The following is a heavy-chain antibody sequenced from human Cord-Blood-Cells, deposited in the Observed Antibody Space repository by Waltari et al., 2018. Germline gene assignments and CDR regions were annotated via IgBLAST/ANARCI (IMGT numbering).Heavy chain of an antibody. V-gene: IGHV3-23*01. CDR1: GFTFSSYA. CDR3: AKVRWELLREDY. CDR2: ISGSGGST. J-gene: IGHJ4*02. Sequence: EVQLLESGGGLVQPGGSLRLSCAASGFTFSSYAMSWVRQAPGKGVEWVTAISGSGGSTYYADSVKGRFTISRDNSKNTLYLQMNSLRAEDTAVYYCAKVRWELLREDYWGQGTLVTVSS. D-gene: IGHD1-26*01.